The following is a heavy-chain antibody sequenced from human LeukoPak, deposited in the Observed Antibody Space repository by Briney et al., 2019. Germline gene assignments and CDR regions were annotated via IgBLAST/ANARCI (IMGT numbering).Heavy chain of an antibody. J-gene: IGHJ4*02. V-gene: IGHV5-51*01. Sequence: GESLKISCKGSGYSFTNYWIGWLRQMPGKGLEWMGIIYPGDSNTRYSPSFQGQVTISADESISTAYLQWSSLKASDTAMYYCARLGYCTITSWYANFDFWGQGTLVTVSS. CDR1: GYSFTNYW. CDR3: ARLGYCTITSWYANFDF. D-gene: IGHD2-2*01. CDR2: IYPGDSNT.